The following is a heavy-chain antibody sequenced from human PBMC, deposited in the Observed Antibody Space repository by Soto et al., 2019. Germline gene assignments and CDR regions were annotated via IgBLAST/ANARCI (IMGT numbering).Heavy chain of an antibody. J-gene: IGHJ3*01. Sequence: QVQLQESGPGLVKPSGTLSLTCAVSGDSISSPKWWTWLRQPPGKGLEWIGDLLHSGTTNYNPSLKCXVILSVDKSQNQFSLSLTSVTAADTAIYYCAYSSGWYRHDVWGQGTSVTVSS. D-gene: IGHD6-19*01. CDR1: GDSISSPKW. CDR2: LLHSGTT. CDR3: AYSSGWYRHDV. V-gene: IGHV4-4*02.